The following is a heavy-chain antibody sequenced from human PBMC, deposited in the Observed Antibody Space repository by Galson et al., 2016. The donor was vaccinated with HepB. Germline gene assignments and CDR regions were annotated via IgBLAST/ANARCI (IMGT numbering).Heavy chain of an antibody. V-gene: IGHV1-69*13. CDR1: GYTFSTYD. D-gene: IGHD2-15*01. J-gene: IGHJ4*02. Sequence: SVKVSCKASGYTFSTYDISWVRRTPGQGLEWVGGIIPITTTADYAHNFEGRVSITADESTRTTYMEVRSLRSEDTAVYYCARDGYCDKGNRPLTYWGPGTLVTVSS. CDR3: ARDGYCDKGNRPLTY. CDR2: IIPITTTA.